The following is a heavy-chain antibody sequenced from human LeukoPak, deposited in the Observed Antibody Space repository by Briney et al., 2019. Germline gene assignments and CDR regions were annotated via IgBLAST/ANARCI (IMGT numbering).Heavy chain of an antibody. Sequence: GGSLILSCTASGFTFSGSWMTWVRQTPGKGLEWVANIGEDGTAKNYVDSVKGRFTISRDNAKKSLFLQMSYLRDEDTAIYYCARHRGTSFWGQGTLVTVSS. D-gene: IGHD3-16*01. V-gene: IGHV3-7*01. CDR2: IGEDGTAK. J-gene: IGHJ4*02. CDR3: ARHRGTSF. CDR1: GFTFSGSW.